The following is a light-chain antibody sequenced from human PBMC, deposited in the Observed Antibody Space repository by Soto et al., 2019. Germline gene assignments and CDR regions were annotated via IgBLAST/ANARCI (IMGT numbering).Light chain of an antibody. Sequence: IVLTQSPGTLSLSPGERVTLSCRASQSVTSNYLAWYQQKPGQAPRLLIFGTSSRATGIPDRFSGSGSGTDFTLTISRLEPEDFAVYYCQQYGSSQITFGQGTRLEI. CDR1: QSVTSNY. CDR3: QQYGSSQIT. V-gene: IGKV3-20*01. CDR2: GTS. J-gene: IGKJ5*01.